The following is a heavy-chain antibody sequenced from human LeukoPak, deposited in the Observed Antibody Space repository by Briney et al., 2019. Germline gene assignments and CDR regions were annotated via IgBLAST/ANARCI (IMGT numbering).Heavy chain of an antibody. V-gene: IGHV1-46*01. CDR2: INTSGGST. Sequence: ASVKVSCKASGYTFTSYYMHWVRQAPGQGLEWMGLINTSGGSTIYAQKCQGRVTMTRDTSTSTVYMGPSRLRSEDPAVSYRPGGHNWFDPWGQGTLVTVSS. CDR3: PGGHNWFDP. J-gene: IGHJ5*02. CDR1: GYTFTSYY.